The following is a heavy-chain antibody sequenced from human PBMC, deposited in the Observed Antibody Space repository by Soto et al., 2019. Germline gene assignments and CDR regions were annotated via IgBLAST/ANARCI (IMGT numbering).Heavy chain of an antibody. Sequence: SETLSLTCAVHGGSFSGYYWSWIRQPPGKGLEWIGKINHSGGTNYNPSLKSRVTISVDTSKNQFSLKLSSVTAADTAVYYCARSPRHIVSTPHDYWGQGTLVTVSS. V-gene: IGHV4-34*01. D-gene: IGHD5-12*01. CDR3: ARSPRHIVSTPHDY. CDR1: GGSFSGYY. J-gene: IGHJ4*02. CDR2: INHSGGT.